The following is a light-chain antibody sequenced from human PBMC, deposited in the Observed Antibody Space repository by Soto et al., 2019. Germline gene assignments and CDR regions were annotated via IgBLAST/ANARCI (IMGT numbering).Light chain of an antibody. V-gene: IGKV2-28*01. J-gene: IGKJ1*01. CDR3: MQAILAPRT. CDR1: QSLLHSNGNIY. CDR2: LGS. Sequence: VLTQSPLSLPVTPGEPTSSSCRSTQSLLHSNGNIYLDWYLQKPGQSPQLLIYLGSIRASGVPDSFSGSVSGTDFTLKITRVDAEDVGVYYCMQAILAPRTFGLGTKVEIK.